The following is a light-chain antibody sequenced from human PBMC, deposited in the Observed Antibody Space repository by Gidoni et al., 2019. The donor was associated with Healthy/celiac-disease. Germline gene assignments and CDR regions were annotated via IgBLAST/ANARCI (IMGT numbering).Light chain of an antibody. CDR2: LGS. J-gene: IGKJ4*01. CDR1: QSLLHSNGYNY. V-gene: IGKV2-28*01. CDR3: MQALQTPLT. Sequence: DIVLTQSPLSLPVTPGEPASISCRSSQSLLHSNGYNYLDWYLQHPGQSPQLLIDLGSNRASGVPDRFSGSGAGTYFTLKSSRVEADDVGVYYCMQALQTPLTFGGGTKVEIK.